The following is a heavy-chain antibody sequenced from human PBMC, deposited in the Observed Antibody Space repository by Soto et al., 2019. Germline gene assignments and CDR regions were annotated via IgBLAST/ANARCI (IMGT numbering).Heavy chain of an antibody. CDR1: GFTFGSYS. J-gene: IGHJ5*02. CDR3: ARRGIPVGATFGSRPQIDH. CDR2: ISSSSSYI. Sequence: GGSLRLSCAASGFTFGSYSMNWVRQAPGKGLEWVSSISSSSSYIYYADSVKGRLTITKDSSKNQVVLTIHNMAPVDTATYYCARRGIPVGATFGSRPQIDHWGQGTRVTVSS. V-gene: IGHV3-21*03. D-gene: IGHD1-26*01.